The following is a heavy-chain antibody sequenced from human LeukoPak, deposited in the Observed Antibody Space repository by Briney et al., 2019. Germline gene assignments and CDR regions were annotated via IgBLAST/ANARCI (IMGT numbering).Heavy chain of an antibody. D-gene: IGHD1-26*01. CDR2: IKQDGSEK. V-gene: IGHV3-7*01. CDR3: ARMSGSHIDS. Sequence: GGSLRLSCAASGFTFSSYWMSWVRQAPGKGLEWVANIKQDGSEKYYVDSVKGRFTISRDNFKNTLDLQMDSLRAEDTAVYYCARMSGSHIDSWGQGTLVTVSS. CDR1: GFTFSSYW. J-gene: IGHJ4*02.